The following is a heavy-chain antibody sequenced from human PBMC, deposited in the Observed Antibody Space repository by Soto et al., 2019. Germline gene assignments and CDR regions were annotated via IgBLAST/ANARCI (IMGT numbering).Heavy chain of an antibody. CDR3: ARGGGFFAY. Sequence: EVQLVESGGGLVQPGGSLRLSCAASGFTFSSYVINWLRQAPGKGLEWVSYISISSSTRYYADSVRGRFTISRDNAKNSLYLQMNSLRDEDTAVYYCARGGGFFAYWGQGTLVTVSS. V-gene: IGHV3-48*02. CDR1: GFTFSSYV. D-gene: IGHD3-10*01. J-gene: IGHJ4*02. CDR2: ISISSSTR.